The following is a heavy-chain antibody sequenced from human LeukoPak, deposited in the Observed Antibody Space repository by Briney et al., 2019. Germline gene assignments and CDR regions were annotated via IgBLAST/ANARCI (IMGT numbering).Heavy chain of an antibody. Sequence: GGSLRLSCAASGFTVSGNYMSWVRQAPGKGLECVAVIYSGGSTYHADSVKGRFTISRDNSKNTLYLQMNSLRAEDTAVYYCARDLSLVGANYGAFDVWGQGTMVTVSS. J-gene: IGHJ3*01. D-gene: IGHD1-26*01. V-gene: IGHV3-53*01. CDR3: ARDLSLVGANYGAFDV. CDR2: IYSGGST. CDR1: GFTVSGNY.